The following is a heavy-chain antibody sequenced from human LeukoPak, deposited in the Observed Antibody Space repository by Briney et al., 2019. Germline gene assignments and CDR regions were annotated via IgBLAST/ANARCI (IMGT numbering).Heavy chain of an antibody. Sequence: GGSLRLSCAASGFTFSSYAMHWVRQAPGKGLEWVAVISYDGSNKYYADSVKGRFTISRDNSKNTLYLQMNSLRAEDTAVYYCARDGDGSYWGGPTGDYFDYWGQGTLVTVSS. CDR3: ARDGDGSYWGGPTGDYFDY. D-gene: IGHD1-26*01. V-gene: IGHV3-30-3*01. CDR2: ISYDGSNK. J-gene: IGHJ4*02. CDR1: GFTFSSYA.